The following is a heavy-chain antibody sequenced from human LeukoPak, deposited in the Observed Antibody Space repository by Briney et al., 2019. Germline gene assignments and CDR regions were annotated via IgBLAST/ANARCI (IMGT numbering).Heavy chain of an antibody. CDR1: GYTLTELS. V-gene: IGHV1-24*01. J-gene: IGHJ4*02. CDR3: TRGPLAVAGSPLFY. Sequence: GASVKVSCKVSGYTLTELSMHWVRQAPGKGLEWMGGFDPEDGETIYAQKFQGRVTMTEDTSTDTAYMELSSLRSEDTAVSYCTRGPLAVAGSPLFYWGQGTLVTVSS. CDR2: FDPEDGET. D-gene: IGHD6-13*01.